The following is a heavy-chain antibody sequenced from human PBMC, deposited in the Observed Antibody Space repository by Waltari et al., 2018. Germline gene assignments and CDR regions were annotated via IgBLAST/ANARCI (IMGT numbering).Heavy chain of an antibody. J-gene: IGHJ6*02. V-gene: IGHV3-7*01. Sequence: EVQLVESGGGLVQPGGSLRLSCAASGLTFSRYWMSWVRQAPGKGLEWLASIKNDGREKFYVEPVRGRFSNSRDNARNSLYLQMNSLRAEDTAVYFCAKESTHSTYCGSPSCRIPYHYYGMDVWGQGTTVAVSS. CDR1: GLTFSRYW. D-gene: IGHD2-2*01. CDR2: IKNDGREK. CDR3: AKESTHSTYCGSPSCRIPYHYYGMDV.